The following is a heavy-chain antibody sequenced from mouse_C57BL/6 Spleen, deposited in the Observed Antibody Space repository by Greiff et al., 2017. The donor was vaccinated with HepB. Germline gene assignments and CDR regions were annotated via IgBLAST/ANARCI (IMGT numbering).Heavy chain of an antibody. CDR3: ASKLGYAMDY. V-gene: IGHV1-82*01. CDR1: GYAFSSSW. J-gene: IGHJ4*01. D-gene: IGHD4-1*01. Sequence: QVQLQQSGPELVKPGASVKLSCKASGYAFSSSWMNWVKQRPGKGLEWIGRIYPGDGDINYNGKFKGKATLTADKSSSTAYMQLSSLTSEDSAVYFCASKLGYAMDYWGQGTSVTVSS. CDR2: IYPGDGDI.